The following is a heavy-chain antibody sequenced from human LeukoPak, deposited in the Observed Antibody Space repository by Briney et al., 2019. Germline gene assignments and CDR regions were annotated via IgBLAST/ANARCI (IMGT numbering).Heavy chain of an antibody. CDR3: AREHDYSNPYYYYMDV. V-gene: IGHV3-11*01. J-gene: IGHJ6*03. Sequence: GGSLRLSCAASGFTFSDYYMSWIRQAPGKGLEWVSYISSSGSTIYYADSVKGRFTISRDNAKNSLYLQMNSLRAEDTAVYYCAREHDYSNPYYYYMDVWGKGTTVTVSS. D-gene: IGHD4-11*01. CDR1: GFTFSDYY. CDR2: ISSSGSTI.